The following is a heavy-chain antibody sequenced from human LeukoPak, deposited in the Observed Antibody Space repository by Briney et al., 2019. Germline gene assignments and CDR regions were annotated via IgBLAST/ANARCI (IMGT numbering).Heavy chain of an antibody. CDR2: INPNSGGT. Sequence: GASVKVSCKASGYTFTSYDINWVRQATGQGLEWMGWINPNSGGTNYAQKFQGRVTMTRDTSISTAYMELSRLRSDDTAVYYCARVKNTDWLLPDAFDIWGQGTMVTVSS. D-gene: IGHD3-9*01. V-gene: IGHV1-2*02. CDR1: GYTFTSYD. J-gene: IGHJ3*02. CDR3: ARVKNTDWLLPDAFDI.